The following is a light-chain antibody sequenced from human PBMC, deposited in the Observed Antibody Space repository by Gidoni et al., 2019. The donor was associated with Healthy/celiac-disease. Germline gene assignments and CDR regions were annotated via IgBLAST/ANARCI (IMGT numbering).Light chain of an antibody. J-gene: IGKJ1*01. CDR3: QQRSNWPPT. CDR2: DAS. CDR1: QSVSSY. Sequence: ELVMTQSPATLSLSPGERATLSCRARQSVSSYLAWYQQKPGQAPRLLIYDASNRATGIPARFSGSGYGTDFTLTISSLEPEDFAVYYCQQRSNWPPTFGQGTKVEIK. V-gene: IGKV3-11*01.